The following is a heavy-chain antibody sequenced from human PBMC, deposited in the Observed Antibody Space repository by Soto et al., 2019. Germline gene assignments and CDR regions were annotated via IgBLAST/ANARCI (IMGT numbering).Heavy chain of an antibody. CDR2: INPNSGGT. D-gene: IGHD1-7*01. J-gene: IGHJ6*02. V-gene: IGHV1-2*02. CDR3: ASDYNWKYDYYYYGMDV. CDR1: GYTFTGYY. Sequence: GASVKVSCKASGYTFTGYYMHWVRQAPGQGLEWMGWINPNSGGTNYAQKFQGRVTMTRDTSISTAYMELSRLRSDDTAVYYCASDYNWKYDYYYYGMDVWGQGTTVTVYS.